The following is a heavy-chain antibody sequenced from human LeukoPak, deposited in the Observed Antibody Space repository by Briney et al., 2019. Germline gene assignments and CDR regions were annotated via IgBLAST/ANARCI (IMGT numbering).Heavy chain of an antibody. CDR1: GFSFTTYW. J-gene: IGHJ4*02. D-gene: IGHD1-7*01. CDR3: ARRFPYNWNYDY. V-gene: IGHV5-51*01. CDR2: IYPDDSES. Sequence: GESLKISCKGSGFSFTTYWIGWVRQMPGKGLEWMGMIYPDDSESRYSLSFQGQVTISADKSISTAYLQWSSLKASDTAMYYCARRFPYNWNYDYWGQGTLATVSS.